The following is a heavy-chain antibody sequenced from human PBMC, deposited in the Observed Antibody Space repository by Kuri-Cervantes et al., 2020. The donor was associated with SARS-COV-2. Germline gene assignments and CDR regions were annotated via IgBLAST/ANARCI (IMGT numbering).Heavy chain of an antibody. CDR2: IGTAGDT. CDR1: GFTFSSFS. D-gene: IGHD1-26*01. V-gene: IGHV3-13*01. Sequence: GESPKISCAAFGFTFSSFSMYWVRQAPGKGLEWVSVIGTAGDTHYPGSVKGRFTISRDNSKNTLYLQMNTLKTEDTAMFYCAREASYSENYWSFQHWGQGTLVTVSS. CDR3: AREASYSENYWSFQH. J-gene: IGHJ1*01.